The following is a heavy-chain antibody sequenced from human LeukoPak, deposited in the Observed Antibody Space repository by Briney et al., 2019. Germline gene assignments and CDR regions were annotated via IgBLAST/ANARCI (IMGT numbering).Heavy chain of an antibody. CDR1: GFTVSSNY. D-gene: IGHD2-15*01. CDR2: IKQDGSEK. J-gene: IGHJ6*03. CDR3: AKIAAVGDYSYMDV. Sequence: GGSLRLSCAASGFTVSSNYMSWVRQAPGKGLEWVANIKQDGSEKFYVDSVKGRFTIYRDNAKNSLLVQMNSLRAEDTAVYYCAKIAAVGDYSYMDVWGKGTTVTVSS. V-gene: IGHV3-7*01.